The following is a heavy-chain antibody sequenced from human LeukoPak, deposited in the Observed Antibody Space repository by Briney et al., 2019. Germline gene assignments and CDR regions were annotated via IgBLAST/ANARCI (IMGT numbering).Heavy chain of an antibody. V-gene: IGHV3-53*01. J-gene: IGHJ4*02. Sequence: GGSLRLSCAASVFTFSSYAMSWVRQAPGKGLEWVSIIYRGANTYYADSVKGRFTISTDISKDTLYLQMNSLRAEDTAVYYCAGGYCSGNSCYGGYYFDYWGQGTLVTVSS. CDR2: IYRGANT. D-gene: IGHD2-15*01. CDR1: VFTFSSYA. CDR3: AGGYCSGNSCYGGYYFDY.